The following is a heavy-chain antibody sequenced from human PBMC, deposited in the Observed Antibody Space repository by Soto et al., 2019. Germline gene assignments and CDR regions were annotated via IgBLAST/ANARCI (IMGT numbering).Heavy chain of an antibody. Sequence: PSETLSLTCTVSGGSITSSYYWGWIRQPPGKGLEWIGSIYYSGSTYYNPSLKSRVTISVDTSKNQFSLKLSSVTAADTAVYYCATIPASTILADEWGLG. V-gene: IGHV4-39*01. D-gene: IGHD2-2*02. CDR3: ATIPASTILADE. J-gene: IGHJ4*02. CDR2: IYYSGST. CDR1: GGSITSSYY.